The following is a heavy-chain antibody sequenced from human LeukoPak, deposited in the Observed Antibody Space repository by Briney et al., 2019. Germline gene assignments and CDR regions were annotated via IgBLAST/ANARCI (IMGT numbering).Heavy chain of an antibody. Sequence: GASVKVSCKASGYTFTGYYMHWVRQAPGQGLEWMGWINPNSGGTNYAQKLQGRVTMTTDTSTSTAYMELRSLRSDDTAVYYCARVDGAAAGIQHYGMDVWGQGTTVTVSS. CDR3: ARVDGAAAGIQHYGMDV. V-gene: IGHV1-2*02. J-gene: IGHJ6*02. CDR1: GYTFTGYY. D-gene: IGHD6-13*01. CDR2: INPNSGGT.